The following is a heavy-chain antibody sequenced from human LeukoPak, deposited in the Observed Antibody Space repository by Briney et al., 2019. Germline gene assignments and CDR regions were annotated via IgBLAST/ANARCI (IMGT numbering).Heavy chain of an antibody. J-gene: IGHJ2*01. D-gene: IGHD2-21*02. V-gene: IGHV3-21*06. CDR2: ISSSSSYI. Sequence: GRSLRLSCAASGFSFSTYSMNWVRQAPGKGLEWVSSISSSSSYIYYADSVKGRFTISRDNAKNSLYLQMNSLRAEDTAVYYCARDLYCGGDCSLGYFDLWGRGTLVTVSS. CDR1: GFSFSTYS. CDR3: ARDLYCGGDCSLGYFDL.